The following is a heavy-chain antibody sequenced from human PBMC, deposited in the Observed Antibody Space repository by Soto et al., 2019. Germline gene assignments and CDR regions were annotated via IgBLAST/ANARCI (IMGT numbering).Heavy chain of an antibody. CDR1: GYRFTSYG. CDR3: ARGGYYDSSGSRNYYYYGMNV. CDR2: ISAYDGNT. J-gene: IGHJ6*02. D-gene: IGHD3-22*01. V-gene: IGHV1-18*01. Sequence: QAQLVQSGAEVKRPGASVKVSCRASGYRFTSYGINSVRQAPGQGLEWLGWISAYDGNTNYAQILQGRVSMTTDTSANTAYMELRSLRADDTAMYYCARGGYYDSSGSRNYYYYGMNVWGQGTTVTVSS.